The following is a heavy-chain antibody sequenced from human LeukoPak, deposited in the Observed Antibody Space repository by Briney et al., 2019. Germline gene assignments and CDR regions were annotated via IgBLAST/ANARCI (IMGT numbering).Heavy chain of an antibody. V-gene: IGHV1-18*01. Sequence: ASVKVSCKASGYTFTSYGISWVRQAPGQGLEWMGWISAYNGNTKYAQRLQGRVTMTTDTSTTTACVELRSLRSDDTAVYYCARAYTAVILDYWGQGTLVTVSS. CDR2: ISAYNGNT. J-gene: IGHJ4*02. CDR3: ARAYTAVILDY. D-gene: IGHD5-18*01. CDR1: GYTFTSYG.